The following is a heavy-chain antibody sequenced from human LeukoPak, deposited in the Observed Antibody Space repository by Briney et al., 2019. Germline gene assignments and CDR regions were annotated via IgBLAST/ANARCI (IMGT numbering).Heavy chain of an antibody. CDR2: IYYSGST. Sequence: SETLSLTCAVYGGSFSGYYWSWIRQPPGKGLEWIGYIYYSGSTYYNPSLKSRVTISVDTSKNQFSLKLSSVTAADTAVYYCARDVTYYDFWSGYSWFDPWGQGTLVTVSS. J-gene: IGHJ5*02. CDR3: ARDVTYYDFWSGYSWFDP. V-gene: IGHV4-30-4*08. CDR1: GGSFSGYY. D-gene: IGHD3-3*01.